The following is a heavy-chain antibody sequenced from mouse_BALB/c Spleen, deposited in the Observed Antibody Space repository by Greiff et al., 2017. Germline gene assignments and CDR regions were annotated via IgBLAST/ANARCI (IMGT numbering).Heavy chain of an antibody. V-gene: IGHV1-77*01. Sequence: QVQLQQSGPELVKPGASVKMSCKASGYTFTDYVISWVKQRTGQGLEWIGEIYPGSGSTYYNEKFKGKATLTADKSSNTAYMRLSSLTSEDSAVYFCATYYYGSSDFAYWGQGTLVTVSA. CDR3: ATYYYGSSDFAY. D-gene: IGHD1-1*01. J-gene: IGHJ3*01. CDR1: GYTFTDYV. CDR2: IYPGSGST.